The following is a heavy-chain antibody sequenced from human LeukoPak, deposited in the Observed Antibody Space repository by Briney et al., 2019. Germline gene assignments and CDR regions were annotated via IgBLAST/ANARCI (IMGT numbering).Heavy chain of an antibody. CDR3: ARVIAVAGTFADY. CDR1: GYTFTSYD. J-gene: IGHJ4*02. CDR2: MNPNSGNL. V-gene: IGHV1-8*01. Sequence: ASVKVSCKASGYTFTSYDINWVRQATGQGLEWMGWMNPNSGNLGYAQKFQGRVTMTRNTSISTAYMELSSLRSDDTAVYYCARVIAVAGTFADYWGQGTLVTVSS. D-gene: IGHD6-19*01.